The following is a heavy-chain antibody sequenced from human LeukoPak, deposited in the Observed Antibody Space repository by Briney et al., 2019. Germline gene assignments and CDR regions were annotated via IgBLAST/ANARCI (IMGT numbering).Heavy chain of an antibody. CDR3: ATGHGFHYGAYFDY. D-gene: IGHD4-17*01. CDR1: GFTFNSFG. J-gene: IGHJ4*02. Sequence: GGSLRLSCAASGFTFNSFGMHWVRQAPGKGLEWVAVISYDGSNKYSADSVKGRFTISRDNSKNTLYLQMNSLRPEDTAVYYCATGHGFHYGAYFDYWGQGTLVTVSS. V-gene: IGHV3-30*03. CDR2: ISYDGSNK.